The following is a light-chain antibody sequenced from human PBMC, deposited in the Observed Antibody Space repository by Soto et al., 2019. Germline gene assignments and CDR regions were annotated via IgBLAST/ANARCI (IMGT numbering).Light chain of an antibody. Sequence: QLVLTQSPSASASLGASVKLTWTLSSGHSSYAIAWHQQQPEKGPRYLMKLNSDGSHSKGDGIPDRFSGSSSGAERYLTISSLQSEDEADYYCQTWGTVVFGGGTKLTVL. CDR2: LNSDGSH. CDR3: QTWGTVV. V-gene: IGLV4-69*01. J-gene: IGLJ2*01. CDR1: SGHSSYA.